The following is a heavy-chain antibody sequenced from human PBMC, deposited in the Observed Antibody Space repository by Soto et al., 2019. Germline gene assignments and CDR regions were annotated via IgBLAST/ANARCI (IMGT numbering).Heavy chain of an antibody. J-gene: IGHJ4*02. Sequence: QVQLVQSGAEVKKPGASVKVSCKASGYTFTNFGISWVRQAPGQGLEWMGWISAYNGKTNYAQKFQGRVTMTTDTSTSTAYMEVRSQGSDDSAGEYCARGGTPLDYWGQGTLVTVSS. CDR3: ARGGTPLDY. CDR1: GYTFTNFG. V-gene: IGHV1-18*01. CDR2: ISAYNGKT. D-gene: IGHD3-16*01.